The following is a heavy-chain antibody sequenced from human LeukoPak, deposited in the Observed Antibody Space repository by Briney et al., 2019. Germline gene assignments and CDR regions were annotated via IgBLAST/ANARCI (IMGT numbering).Heavy chain of an antibody. V-gene: IGHV4-4*07. CDR2: FYTSGST. J-gene: IGHJ4*02. CDR1: GDSISSYY. CDR3: ARQYYYDSSGYLD. D-gene: IGHD3-22*01. Sequence: SETLSLTCIVSGDSISSYYWSWIRQPAGKGLEWIGRFYTSGSTNYNPSLKSRVIMSVDTSKNQFSLKLSSVTAADTAVYYCARQYYYDSSGYLDWGQGTLVTVSS.